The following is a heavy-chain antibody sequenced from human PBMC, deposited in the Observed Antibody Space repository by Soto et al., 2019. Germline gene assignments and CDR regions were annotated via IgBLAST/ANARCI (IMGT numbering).Heavy chain of an antibody. V-gene: IGHV1-8*01. Sequence: ASVKVSCKASGHTFTSYDINWVRQATGQGLEWMGWMNPNSGNTGYAQKFQGRVTMTRNTSISTAYMELSSLRSEDTAVYYCAREPAKNYYDSSGYHDAFDIWGQGTMVTVSS. J-gene: IGHJ3*02. CDR3: AREPAKNYYDSSGYHDAFDI. D-gene: IGHD3-22*01. CDR2: MNPNSGNT. CDR1: GHTFTSYD.